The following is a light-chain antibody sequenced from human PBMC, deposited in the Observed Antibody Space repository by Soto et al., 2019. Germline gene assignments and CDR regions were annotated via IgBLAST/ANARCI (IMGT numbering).Light chain of an antibody. Sequence: PQSPDTMSVYKRERATLSGMASQGVRSDLAWYHQKPGQAPRLLIYGASTRAAETPARFSGSGSETQFTLTISSLQSEDFAVYYCQHYSMVPLTFGGGTKVDI. V-gene: IGKV3-15*01. CDR2: GAS. CDR3: QHYSMVPLT. CDR1: QGVRSD. J-gene: IGKJ4*01.